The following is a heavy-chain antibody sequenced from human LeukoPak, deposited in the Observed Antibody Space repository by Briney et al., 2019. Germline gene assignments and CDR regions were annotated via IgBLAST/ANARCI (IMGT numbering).Heavy chain of an antibody. Sequence: GASVKVSCKASGYTFTSYAMNWVRQAPGQGLEWMGRINPSSGGTTYAQKFQGRVTMTRDTSTDTANMELSRLRSDDTAVYYCVSDQYSGSSLGWGQGTLVTVSS. D-gene: IGHD1-26*01. V-gene: IGHV1-2*06. CDR1: GYTFTSYA. CDR2: INPSSGGT. CDR3: VSDQYSGSSLG. J-gene: IGHJ4*02.